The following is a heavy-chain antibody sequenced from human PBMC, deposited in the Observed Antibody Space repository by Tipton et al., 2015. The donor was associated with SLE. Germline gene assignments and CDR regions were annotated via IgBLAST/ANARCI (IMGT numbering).Heavy chain of an antibody. V-gene: IGHV4-59*12. D-gene: IGHD2-8*01. CDR3: ASFPYGYYMDV. CDR2: ICDIGST. J-gene: IGHJ6*03. Sequence: TLSLTCTVSGGSISTYCWNWIRQPPGKGLEWIGDICDIGSTKYNPSLKSRATISVATSKNQFSLKLSSVTAADTAVYYCASFPYGYYMDVWGKGTTVTVSS. CDR1: GGSISTYC.